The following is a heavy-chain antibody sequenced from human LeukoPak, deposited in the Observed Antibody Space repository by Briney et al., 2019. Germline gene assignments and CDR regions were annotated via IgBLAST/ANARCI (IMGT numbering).Heavy chain of an antibody. V-gene: IGHV3-23*01. CDR1: GFTFTSYA. CDR2: ISGSGGST. CDR3: AKTTYSSGWSAFDY. Sequence: AGGSLRLSCAASGFTFTSYAMNWVRQAPGKGLEWVSAISGSGGSTYYADSVKGRFTISRDNSKDTLYLQMNSLRAEDTAVYYCAKTTYSSGWSAFDYWGQGTLVTVSS. D-gene: IGHD6-19*01. J-gene: IGHJ4*02.